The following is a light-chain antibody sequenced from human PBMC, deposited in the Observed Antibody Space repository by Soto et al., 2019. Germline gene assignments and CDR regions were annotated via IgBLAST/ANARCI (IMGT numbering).Light chain of an antibody. V-gene: IGKV3-11*01. CDR1: QSVSSY. Sequence: EIVLTQSPATLSLSPGERATLSCRASQSVSSYLAWYQQQPGQAPRLLIYDASNRATGIPARFSGSGSGTDFTLTISSLEPEDFAVYYCQQRSTPLTFVGGTPVEIK. CDR2: DAS. J-gene: IGKJ4*01. CDR3: QQRSTPLT.